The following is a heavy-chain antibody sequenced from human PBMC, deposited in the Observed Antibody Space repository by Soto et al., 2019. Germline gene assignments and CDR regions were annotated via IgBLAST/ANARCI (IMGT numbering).Heavy chain of an antibody. CDR3: AREKYGSGGFDDGGGGFDY. V-gene: IGHV3-30-3*01. D-gene: IGHD3-10*01. J-gene: IGHJ4*02. Sequence: QVQLVESGGGVVQPGRSLRLSCAASGFTFSSYAMHWVRQAPGKGLEWVAVISYDGSNKYYADSVKGRFTISRDNSKNTLYLKMNSLRAEDTAVYYCAREKYGSGGFDDGGGGFDYWGQGTLVTVSS. CDR1: GFTFSSYA. CDR2: ISYDGSNK.